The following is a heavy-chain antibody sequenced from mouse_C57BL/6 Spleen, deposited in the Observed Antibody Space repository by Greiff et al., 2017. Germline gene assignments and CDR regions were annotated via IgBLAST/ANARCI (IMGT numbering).Heavy chain of an antibody. CDR1: GYTFTGYE. Sequence: QVQLVQSGAELVRPGASVTLSCKASGYTFTGYEMHWVKQTPVHGLEWIGAIDPETGGTAYNQKFKGKAILTADKSSSTAYMELRSLTSEDSAVYCCRGPAMDYWGKGTSVTVSS. CDR2: IDPETGGT. CDR3: RGPAMDY. V-gene: IGHV1-15*01. J-gene: IGHJ4*01.